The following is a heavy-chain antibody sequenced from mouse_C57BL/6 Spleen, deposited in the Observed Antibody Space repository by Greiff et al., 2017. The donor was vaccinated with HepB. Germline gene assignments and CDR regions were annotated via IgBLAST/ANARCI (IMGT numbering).Heavy chain of an antibody. CDR3: ARSPYYSNYVRAMDY. D-gene: IGHD2-5*01. V-gene: IGHV7-3*01. Sequence: EVKVVESGGGLVQPGGSLSLSCAASGFTFTDYYMSWVRQPPGKALEWLGFIRNKANGYTTEYSASVKGRFTISRDNSQSILYLQMNALRAEDSATYYCARSPYYSNYVRAMDYWGQGTSVTVSS. CDR1: GFTFTDYY. CDR2: IRNKANGYTT. J-gene: IGHJ4*01.